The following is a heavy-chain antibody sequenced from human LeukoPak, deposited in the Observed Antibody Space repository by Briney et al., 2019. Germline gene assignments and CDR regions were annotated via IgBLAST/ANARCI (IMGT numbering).Heavy chain of an antibody. V-gene: IGHV1-69*06. J-gene: IGHJ4*02. D-gene: IGHD3-10*01. CDR3: ATTPGKLWFGELSR. CDR2: IIPIFGTA. Sequence: SVKVSCKASGDTFSNYAFSWVRQAPGQGLEWVGGIIPIFGTANYAQKFQGRVTITSDKSTSTAYMELSGLRSEDTAVYYCATTPGKLWFGELSRWGQGTLVTVSS. CDR1: GDTFSNYA.